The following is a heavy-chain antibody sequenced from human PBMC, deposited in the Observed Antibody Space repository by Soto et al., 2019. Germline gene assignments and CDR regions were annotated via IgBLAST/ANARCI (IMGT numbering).Heavy chain of an antibody. CDR2: IISSSIYT. CDR3: ARDHLSWNDEPFDY. Sequence: GESKSRSFAGSVFTFSDYYMTWILQAPCKWLELXXYIISSSIYTNYADSVKGRFTISRDNAKNSLYLQMNSLRAEDTAVYYCARDHLSWNDEPFDYWGQGTLVTVSS. J-gene: IGHJ4*02. CDR1: VFTFSDYY. V-gene: IGHV3-11*06. D-gene: IGHD1-1*01.